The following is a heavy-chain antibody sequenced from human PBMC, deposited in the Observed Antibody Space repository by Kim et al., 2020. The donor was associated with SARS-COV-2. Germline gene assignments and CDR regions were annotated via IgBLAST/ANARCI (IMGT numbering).Heavy chain of an antibody. CDR1: GYSFTSYW. V-gene: IGHV5-51*01. Sequence: GESLKISCKGSGYSFTSYWIGWVRQMPGKGLEWMGIIYPGDSDTRYSPSFQGQVTISADKSISTAYLQWSSLKASDTAMYYCARQIAVAGTYGWIWFDPWGQGTLVTVSS. D-gene: IGHD6-19*01. J-gene: IGHJ5*02. CDR3: ARQIAVAGTYGWIWFDP. CDR2: IYPGDSDT.